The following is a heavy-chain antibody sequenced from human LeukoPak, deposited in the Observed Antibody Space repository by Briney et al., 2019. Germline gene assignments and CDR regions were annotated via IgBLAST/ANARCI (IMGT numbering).Heavy chain of an antibody. D-gene: IGHD3-22*01. Sequence: SETLSLTCAVYGGSFSGYYWSWIRQPPGKGLEWIGEINHSGSTNYNPSLKSRVTISVDTSKNQFSLKLSSVTAADTAVYYCARVNYYDSSGYYYEDYWGQGTLVTVSS. J-gene: IGHJ4*02. CDR1: GGSFSGYY. V-gene: IGHV4-34*01. CDR2: INHSGST. CDR3: ARVNYYDSSGYYYEDY.